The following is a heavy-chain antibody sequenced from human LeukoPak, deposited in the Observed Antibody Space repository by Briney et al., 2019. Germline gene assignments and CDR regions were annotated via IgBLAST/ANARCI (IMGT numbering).Heavy chain of an antibody. J-gene: IGHJ4*02. Sequence: ASVKVSCKASGYTFSNYGISWVRQAPGQGLEWVGWISIYNGKTNYAQKLQGRVTMTTDTSTSTAYMELRSLRSDDTAVYYCARVDEDGFDYWGQGTLVTVSS. V-gene: IGHV1-18*01. CDR3: ARVDEDGFDY. CDR2: ISIYNGKT. CDR1: GYTFSNYG.